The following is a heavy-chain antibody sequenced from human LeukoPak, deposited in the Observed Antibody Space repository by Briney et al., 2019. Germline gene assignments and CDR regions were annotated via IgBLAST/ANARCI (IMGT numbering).Heavy chain of an antibody. Sequence: PSDTLSLTCAVSGYSISSSNWWGWIRPPPGKGLEWIGYIYYSGSTNYNPSLKSRVTMSVDTSKNQFSLKLSSVTALDTAVYYCARALYYYDSSGYRYYFDYWGQGTLVTVSS. CDR2: IYYSGST. D-gene: IGHD3-22*01. J-gene: IGHJ4*02. CDR3: ARALYYYDSSGYRYYFDY. V-gene: IGHV4-28*06. CDR1: GYSISSSNW.